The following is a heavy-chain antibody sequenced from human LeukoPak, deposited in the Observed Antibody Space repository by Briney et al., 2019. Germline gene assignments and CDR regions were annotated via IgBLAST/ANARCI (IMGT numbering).Heavy chain of an antibody. V-gene: IGHV4-38-2*02. CDR1: GYSISSGYY. D-gene: IGHD3-10*01. CDR3: ARSLWFGELLSAFDI. CDR2: IYYSGST. Sequence: SETLSLTCTASGYSISSGYYWGWIRQPPGKGLEWIGYIYYSGSTNYNPSLKSRVTISVDTSKNQFSLKLSSVTAADTAVYYCARSLWFGELLSAFDIWGQGTMVTVSS. J-gene: IGHJ3*02.